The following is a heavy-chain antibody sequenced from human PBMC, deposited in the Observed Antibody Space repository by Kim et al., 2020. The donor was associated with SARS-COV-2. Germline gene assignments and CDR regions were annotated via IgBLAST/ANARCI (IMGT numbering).Heavy chain of an antibody. Sequence: SETLSLTCTVSGASIRSYTYWGWIRQPPGKGLQWIASIYYTVTPYYNPSLRSRATVSLDTSRAQFYLGLTSVTAADTAVYYFARLAEASRSSIDSWG. D-gene: IGHD6-6*01. CDR3: ARLAEASRSSIDS. CDR2: IYYTVTP. V-gene: IGHV4-39*01. J-gene: IGHJ5*01. CDR1: GASIRSYTY.